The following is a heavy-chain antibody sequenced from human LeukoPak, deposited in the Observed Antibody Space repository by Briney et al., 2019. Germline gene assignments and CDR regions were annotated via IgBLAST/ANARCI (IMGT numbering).Heavy chain of an antibody. CDR2: IYYRGSS. Sequence: SETLSLTCTVSGGSISDSSYYWGWIRQPPGKGLEWIGNIYYRGSSDNNPSLQSRLTISVDTSKNQFSLKLNSVTAADTAVYYCARHAAPSYYYGMDVWGQGTTVTVSS. J-gene: IGHJ6*02. D-gene: IGHD6-25*01. CDR3: ARHAAPSYYYGMDV. CDR1: GGSISDSSYY. V-gene: IGHV4-39*01.